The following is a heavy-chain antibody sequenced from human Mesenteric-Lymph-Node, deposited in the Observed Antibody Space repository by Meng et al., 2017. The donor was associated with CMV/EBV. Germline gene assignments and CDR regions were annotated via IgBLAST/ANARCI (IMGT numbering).Heavy chain of an antibody. Sequence: SETLSLTCTVSGGSISSYYWSWIRQPPGKGLEWIGYIYYSGSTNYNPSLKSRVTISVDTSKNQFSLKLSSVTDADPGVYYCARAGSAAAGHVRWFDPWGQGTLVTVSS. J-gene: IGHJ5*02. CDR1: GGSISSYY. CDR2: IYYSGST. D-gene: IGHD6-13*01. CDR3: ARAGSAAAGHVRWFDP. V-gene: IGHV4-59*12.